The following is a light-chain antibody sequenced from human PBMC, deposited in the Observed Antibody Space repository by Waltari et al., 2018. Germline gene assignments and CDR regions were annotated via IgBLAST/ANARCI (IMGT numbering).Light chain of an antibody. CDR1: QSVGTY. CDR2: DAS. CDR3: QQRGSWPLT. J-gene: IGKJ4*01. V-gene: IGKV3-11*01. Sequence: EIVLTQSPDTLSLSPGERATLSCRASQSVGTYLAWYQQKSGQPPSLLIYDASNRATGIPARFSGSGSGTDFTLTISSLDPEDFAIYYCQQRGSWPLTFGGGTKLEI.